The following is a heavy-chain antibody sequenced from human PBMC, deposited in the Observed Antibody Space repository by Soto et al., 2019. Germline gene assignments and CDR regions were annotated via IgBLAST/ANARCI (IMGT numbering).Heavy chain of an antibody. V-gene: IGHV3-33*01. CDR1: GFTFSSYG. J-gene: IGHJ4*02. CDR2: IWYDGSNK. Sequence: PGGSLRLSCAASGFTFSSYGMHWVRQAPGKGLEWVAVIWYDGSNKYYADSVKGRFTISRDNSKNTLYLQMNSLRAEDTAVYYCARPYCSGGSCYSRYYFDYWGQGTLVTVSS. CDR3: ARPYCSGGSCYSRYYFDY. D-gene: IGHD2-15*01.